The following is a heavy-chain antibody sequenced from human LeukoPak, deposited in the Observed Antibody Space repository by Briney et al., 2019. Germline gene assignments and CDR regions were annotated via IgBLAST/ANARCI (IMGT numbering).Heavy chain of an antibody. D-gene: IGHD3-22*01. J-gene: IGHJ4*02. CDR3: ARVYDSNDYSSDY. Sequence: ASVKVSCTASGYTFTSYYMHWVRQAPGQGLEWMGVINPSGGSTSYAQKFPGRVTMTRDTSTSTVYMELSSLRSEDTAVYYCARVYDSNDYSSDYWGQGTLVTVSS. V-gene: IGHV1-46*01. CDR1: GYTFTSYY. CDR2: INPSGGST.